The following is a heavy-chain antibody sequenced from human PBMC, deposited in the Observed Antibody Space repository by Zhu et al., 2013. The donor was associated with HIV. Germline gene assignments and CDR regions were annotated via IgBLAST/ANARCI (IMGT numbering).Heavy chain of an antibody. D-gene: IGHD6-13*01. CDR3: ARDQMGQHSYYFDY. V-gene: IGHV1-69*06. Sequence: QVQLVQSGAEVKKPGSSVKVSCKASGGTFSMYVISWVRQAPGQGLEWMGGIIPIFGTANYAQKFQGRVTITADKSTSTAYMELSSLRSEDTAVYYCARDQMGQHSYYFDYWAREPWSPSPQ. CDR2: IIPIFGTA. J-gene: IGHJ4*02. CDR1: GGTFSMYV.